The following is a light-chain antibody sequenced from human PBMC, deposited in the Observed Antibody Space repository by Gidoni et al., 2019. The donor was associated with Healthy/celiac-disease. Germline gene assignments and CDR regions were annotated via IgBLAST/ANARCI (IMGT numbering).Light chain of an antibody. CDR1: QGISSY. V-gene: IGKV1-9*01. CDR2: AAS. J-gene: IGKJ5*01. Sequence: IQLTQSPSSLSASVGDRVTITCRASQGISSYLAWYQQKPGKAPKLLIYAASTLQSGTDFTLTISSLQPEDFATYYCQQLNSHPITFGQGTRLEIK. CDR3: QQLNSHPIT.